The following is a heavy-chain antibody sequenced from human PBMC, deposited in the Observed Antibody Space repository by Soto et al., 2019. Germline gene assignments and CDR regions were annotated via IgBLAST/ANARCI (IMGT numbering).Heavy chain of an antibody. CDR1: GFTFSSYS. CDR2: ISSSSSYI. J-gene: IGHJ6*03. CDR3: ARGNYDFWSAVHYYYYMDV. V-gene: IGHV3-21*01. D-gene: IGHD3-3*01. Sequence: GGSLRLSCAASGFTFSSYSMNWVRQAPGKGLEWVSSISSSSSYIYYADSVKGRFTISRDNAKNSLYLQMNSLRAEDTAVYYCARGNYDFWSAVHYYYYMDVWGKGTTVTVSS.